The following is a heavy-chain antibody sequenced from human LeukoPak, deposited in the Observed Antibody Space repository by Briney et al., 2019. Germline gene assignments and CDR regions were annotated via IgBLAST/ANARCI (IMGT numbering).Heavy chain of an antibody. J-gene: IGHJ4*02. V-gene: IGHV1-18*01. CDR2: ISNYNGDT. CDR3: ARATYYDILTGLSY. Sequence: GASMKVSCKASGYTFTTYPINWVRQAPGQGLEWMGWISNYNGDTTYAQKFQGRVTMTTDTSTNTAYMELRSLTSDDTAIYYCARATYYDILTGLSYWGQGTLVTVSP. D-gene: IGHD3-9*01. CDR1: GYTFTTYP.